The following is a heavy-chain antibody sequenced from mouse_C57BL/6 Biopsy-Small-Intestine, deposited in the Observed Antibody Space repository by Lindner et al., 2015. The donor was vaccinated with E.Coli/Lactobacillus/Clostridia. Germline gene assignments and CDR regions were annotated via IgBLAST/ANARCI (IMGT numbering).Heavy chain of an antibody. Sequence: SVKVSCKASGYPFTGWFIHWVRQAPGQGLEWMGRTNPHTGASDFAQRFRGRVTLTTDTSTSTAYMELTSLTSDDTAMYYCSRAVAGQFESWGQGTLVTASS. CDR1: GYPFTGWF. CDR2: TNPHTGAS. CDR3: SRAVAGQFES. V-gene: IGHV1-4*01. J-gene: IGHJ4*01. D-gene: IGHD6-1*01.